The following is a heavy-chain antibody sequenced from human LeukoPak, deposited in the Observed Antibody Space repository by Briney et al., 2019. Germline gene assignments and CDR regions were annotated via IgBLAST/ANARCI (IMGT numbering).Heavy chain of an antibody. V-gene: IGHV3-30*04. CDR2: IFYDGSSK. D-gene: IGHD5-18*01. J-gene: IGHJ4*02. CDR1: GFAFNEYN. CDR3: ARDFSARYTIDY. Sequence: GGSLRLSCAASGFAFNEYNMHWVRQAPGKGLEWVTFIFYDGSSKKEADSEKGRFSISRDNSKNTVYLQMNSLRPEDTAVYYCARDFSARYTIDYWGQGTLVTVSS.